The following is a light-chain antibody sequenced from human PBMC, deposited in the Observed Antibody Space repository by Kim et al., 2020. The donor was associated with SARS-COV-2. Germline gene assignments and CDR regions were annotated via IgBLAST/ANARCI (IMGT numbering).Light chain of an antibody. Sequence: GQSITISFTGTTNDVGNYNSVSWFQQHPGKAPKLMSYDVNTRPSGVSDRFSGSKSGNTASLTISGLQAEDEADYYCSSYRRSGTFVFGTGTKVTVL. V-gene: IGLV2-14*03. CDR1: TNDVGNYNS. CDR3: SSYRRSGTFV. CDR2: DVN. J-gene: IGLJ1*01.